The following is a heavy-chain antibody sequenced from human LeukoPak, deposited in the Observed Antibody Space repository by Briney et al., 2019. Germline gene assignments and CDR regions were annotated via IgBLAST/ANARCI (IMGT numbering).Heavy chain of an antibody. CDR3: ARGHIAAAGADY. V-gene: IGHV1-8*01. J-gene: IGHJ4*02. Sequence: ASVKVSCKVSGYTLTELSMHWVRQAPGKGLEWMEWMNPNSGNTGYAQKFQGRVTMTRNTSISTAYMELSSLRSEDTAVYYCARGHIAAAGADYWGQGTLVTVSS. D-gene: IGHD6-13*01. CDR2: MNPNSGNT. CDR1: GYTLTELS.